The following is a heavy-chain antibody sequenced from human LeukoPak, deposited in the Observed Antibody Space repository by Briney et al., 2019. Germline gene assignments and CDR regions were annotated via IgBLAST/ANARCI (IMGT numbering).Heavy chain of an antibody. Sequence: AGGSLRLSCAASGFTFRDYTMNWVRQAPGKGLEWVSSIASSSSYTYYVDSVKGRFTISRDNAKNSLYLQMSSLRVADTAVYYCTKVRTFAVAGTFDYWGQGSLVTVSS. CDR1: GFTFRDYT. CDR2: IASSSSYT. D-gene: IGHD6-19*01. CDR3: TKVRTFAVAGTFDY. J-gene: IGHJ4*02. V-gene: IGHV3-21*01.